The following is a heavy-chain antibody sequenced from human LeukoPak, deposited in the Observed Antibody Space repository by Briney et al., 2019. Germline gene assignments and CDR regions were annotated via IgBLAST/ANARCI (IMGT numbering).Heavy chain of an antibody. CDR1: GYTFTSYY. D-gene: IGHD6-13*01. Sequence: ASVKVSCKASGYTFTSYYMHWVRQAPGQGLEWMGIINPSGGSTSYAQKFQGRVTMTRDTSTSTVYMELSSLRSEDTAVYYCARVSTVSSSSWPPDLYGMDVWGQGTTVTVSS. CDR2: INPSGGST. V-gene: IGHV1-46*01. CDR3: ARVSTVSSSSWPPDLYGMDV. J-gene: IGHJ6*02.